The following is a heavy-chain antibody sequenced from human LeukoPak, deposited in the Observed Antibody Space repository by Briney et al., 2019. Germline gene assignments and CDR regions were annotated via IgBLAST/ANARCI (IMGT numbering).Heavy chain of an antibody. Sequence: SETLSLTCTVSGGSIRNYYWSWIRQPPGKGLEWIGFIYYSGSTNYNPSLKSRVTISVDTSKNQFSLKLSSVTAADRAVYYCAKHEGSYYDKSGYTFDFWGLGTLVTVSS. J-gene: IGHJ4*02. V-gene: IGHV4-59*08. CDR1: GGSIRNYY. CDR3: AKHEGSYYDKSGYTFDF. D-gene: IGHD3-22*01. CDR2: IYYSGST.